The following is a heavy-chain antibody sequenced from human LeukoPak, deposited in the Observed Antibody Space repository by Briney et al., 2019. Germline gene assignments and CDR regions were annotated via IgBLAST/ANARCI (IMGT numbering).Heavy chain of an antibody. Sequence: PSETLSLTCTVSGGSVSSTTYYWSWIRQPPGKGLEWIASINYSGSTYYNPSLKSRVTISVDTSENQFSLKLSSVTAADTAVYYCARYVVCGSGKYYFDYWGQGTVVTVSS. J-gene: IGHJ4*02. V-gene: IGHV4-39*01. CDR3: ARYVVCGSGKYYFDY. CDR2: INYSGST. CDR1: GGSVSSTTYY. D-gene: IGHD3-10*01.